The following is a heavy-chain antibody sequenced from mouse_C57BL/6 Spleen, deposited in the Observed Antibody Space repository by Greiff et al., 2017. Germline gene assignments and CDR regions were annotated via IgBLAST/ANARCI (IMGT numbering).Heavy chain of an antibody. CDR3: ARTAQARFAY. CDR1: GYTFTSYW. Sequence: QVQLQQPGAGLVRPGSSVKLSCKASGYTFTSYWMDWVKQRPGQGLEWIGNIYPSDSETHYNQKFKDKATLTVDKSSSTAYMQLSSLTSEDSAVYYCARTAQARFAYWGQGTLVTVSA. V-gene: IGHV1-61*01. D-gene: IGHD3-2*02. CDR2: IYPSDSET. J-gene: IGHJ3*01.